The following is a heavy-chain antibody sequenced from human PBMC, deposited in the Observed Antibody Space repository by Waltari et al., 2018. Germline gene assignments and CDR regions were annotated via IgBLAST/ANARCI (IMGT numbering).Heavy chain of an antibody. V-gene: IGHV3-7*01. CDR3: ARNKLRLDY. J-gene: IGHJ4*02. D-gene: IGHD3-10*01. CDR1: VFPVNSHW. CDR2: IKPDASDK. Sequence: EVQVVESGGGSVQPGGSLRLSCAASVFPVNSHWMSWVRQAPGKGLGWVANIKPDASDKYYVDSVKGRFTISRDNAKNSLYLQMNSLRAEDTAIYYCARNKLRLDYWGPGTLVTVSS.